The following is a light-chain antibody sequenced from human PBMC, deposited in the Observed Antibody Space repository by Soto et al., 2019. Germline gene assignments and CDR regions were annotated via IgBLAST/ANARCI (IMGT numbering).Light chain of an antibody. V-gene: IGLV1-47*01. Sequence: QSVLTQPPSASGTPGQRVTISCSGSSSNIGVNYVYWYQQLPGTALKLLIYTNNQRPSGVPDRFSGSKSGTSASLAISGLRSEDEADYHCATWDDSLSGVVFGGGTKLTVL. CDR2: TNN. J-gene: IGLJ2*01. CDR3: ATWDDSLSGVV. CDR1: SSNIGVNY.